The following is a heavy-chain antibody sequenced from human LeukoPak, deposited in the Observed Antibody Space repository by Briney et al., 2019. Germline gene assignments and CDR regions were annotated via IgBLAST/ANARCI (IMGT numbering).Heavy chain of an antibody. Sequence: PGGSLRLSCAASGLTFRNYGMHWVRQAAGKGVEWVAVIWYDGSNKYYADSVRGRFTVSRENSKNTVYLQMNSLRAEDTAVYYCATDRSSYSDYWGQGTLVTVTS. D-gene: IGHD6-13*01. CDR2: IWYDGSNK. CDR3: ATDRSSYSDY. CDR1: GLTFRNYG. V-gene: IGHV3-33*01. J-gene: IGHJ4*02.